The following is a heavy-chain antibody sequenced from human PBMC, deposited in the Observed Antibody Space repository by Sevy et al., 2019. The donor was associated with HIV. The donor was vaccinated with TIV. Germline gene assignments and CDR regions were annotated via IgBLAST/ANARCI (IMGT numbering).Heavy chain of an antibody. CDR2: ISSSSYI. D-gene: IGHD6-19*01. V-gene: IGHV3-21*01. Sequence: GGSLRLSCAASGFTFSSYSMNWVRQAPGKGLEWVSSISSSSYIYYADSVKGRFTISRDNAKNSLYLQMISLRAEDTAVYYCARDAMDLAVAGLWAFDVWGQGTMVTVSS. CDR1: GFTFSSYS. CDR3: ARDAMDLAVAGLWAFDV. J-gene: IGHJ3*01.